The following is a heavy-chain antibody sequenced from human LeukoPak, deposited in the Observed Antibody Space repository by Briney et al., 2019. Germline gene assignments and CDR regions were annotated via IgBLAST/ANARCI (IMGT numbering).Heavy chain of an antibody. D-gene: IGHD6-19*01. Sequence: GESLKLSCAASGFTFSSYTMIWVRQAPGKGLEWVSCISSSGSYMYYADSVKGRFTISRDNAKNSLYLQMNSLRAEDTAVYYCARDLGYSSGPNYWGQGTRVTVSS. V-gene: IGHV3-21*01. J-gene: IGHJ4*02. CDR1: GFTFSSYT. CDR3: ARDLGYSSGPNY. CDR2: ISSSGSYM.